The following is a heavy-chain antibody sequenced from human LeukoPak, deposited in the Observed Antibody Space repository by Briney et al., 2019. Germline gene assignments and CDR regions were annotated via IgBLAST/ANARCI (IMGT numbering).Heavy chain of an antibody. Sequence: GGSLRLSCAASGFTFSTYSKNWVRQAPGKGLEWVSYINSSSSIIFYADSVKGRFTISRDDAKNSLYLQMNSLRAEDTAVYYCARGVKVRGVNYYAMDVWGQGTTVTVSS. CDR1: GFTFSTYS. D-gene: IGHD3-10*01. CDR3: ARGVKVRGVNYYAMDV. CDR2: INSSSSII. J-gene: IGHJ6*02. V-gene: IGHV3-48*04.